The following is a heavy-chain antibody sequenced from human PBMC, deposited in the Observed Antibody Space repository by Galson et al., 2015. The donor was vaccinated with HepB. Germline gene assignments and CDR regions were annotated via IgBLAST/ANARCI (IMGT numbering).Heavy chain of an antibody. Sequence: QSGAEVKKPGESLRISCKGSGYSFTSYWISWVRQMPGKGLEWMGRIDPSDSYTNYSPSFQGHVTISADKSISTAYLQWSSLKASDTAMYYCARTDYYGSGSYLGAVWFDPWGQGTLVTVSS. CDR1: GYSFTSYW. CDR2: IDPSDSYT. D-gene: IGHD3-10*01. CDR3: ARTDYYGSGSYLGAVWFDP. V-gene: IGHV5-10-1*01. J-gene: IGHJ5*02.